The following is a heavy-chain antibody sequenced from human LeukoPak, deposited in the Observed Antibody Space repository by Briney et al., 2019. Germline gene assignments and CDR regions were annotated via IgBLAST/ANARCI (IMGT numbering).Heavy chain of an antibody. CDR2: IWYDGSKT. D-gene: IGHD2-21*02. J-gene: IGHJ4*02. CDR1: GFTFSSYG. CDR3: SVGYCVGDCAFDS. V-gene: IGHV3-33*01. Sequence: PGRSLRLSCAASGFTFSSYGMHWVRQAPGKGLEWLALIWYDGSKTYYADSVKGRFTISRDDAKNTLYLQMNSLRVEDTAVYYCSVGYCVGDCAFDSWGQGTLVTVSS.